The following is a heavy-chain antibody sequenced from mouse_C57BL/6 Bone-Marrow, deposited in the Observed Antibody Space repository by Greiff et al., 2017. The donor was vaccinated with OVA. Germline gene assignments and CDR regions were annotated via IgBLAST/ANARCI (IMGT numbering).Heavy chain of an antibody. Sequence: QVQLQQSGAELVKPGASVKISCKASGYAFRSYWMNWVKQRPGKGLEWIGQIYPGDGDTNYNGKFKGKATLTADKSSSTAYMQLSSLTSEDSAVYFCARGGFFYYYSSWYFDYWGQGTTLTVSS. CDR2: IYPGDGDT. CDR3: ARGGFFYYYSSWYFDY. V-gene: IGHV1-80*01. J-gene: IGHJ2*01. CDR1: GYAFRSYW. D-gene: IGHD1-1*01.